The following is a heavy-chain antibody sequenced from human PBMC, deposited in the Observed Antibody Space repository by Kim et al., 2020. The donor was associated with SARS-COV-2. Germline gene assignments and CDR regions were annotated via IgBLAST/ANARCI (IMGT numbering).Heavy chain of an antibody. CDR2: VYYNGGT. D-gene: IGHD5-12*01. J-gene: IGHJ4*02. CDR3: ARGGRSGYGGFDS. V-gene: IGHV4-61*01. Sequence: SETLSLTCTVSGGSVSSGSYYWNWIRQPPGKGLEWIGYVYYNGGTNYKPSLKSRVTISVDTSKNQFSLRLNSVTAADTAVYYCARGGRSGYGGFDSWGQGTLVTVSS. CDR1: GGSVSSGSYY.